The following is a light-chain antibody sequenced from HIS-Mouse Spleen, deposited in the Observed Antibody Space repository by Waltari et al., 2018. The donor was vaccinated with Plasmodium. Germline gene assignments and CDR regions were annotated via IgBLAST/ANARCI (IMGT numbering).Light chain of an antibody. CDR1: SSDVGTYTL. Sequence: QSALTQPASVSGSPGQSITISCTGNSSDVGTYTLSSWYQQYPGKAPNPMIYEGSKRPSGVSNRFSGSKSGNTASLTISGLQAEDEADYYCCSYAGSRMVFGGGTKLTVL. CDR3: CSYAGSRMV. V-gene: IGLV2-23*01. J-gene: IGLJ2*01. CDR2: EGS.